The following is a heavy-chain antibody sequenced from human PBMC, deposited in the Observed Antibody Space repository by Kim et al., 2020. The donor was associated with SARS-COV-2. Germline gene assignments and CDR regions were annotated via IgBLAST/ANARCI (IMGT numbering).Heavy chain of an antibody. J-gene: IGHJ4*02. CDR3: AKVATTWYYLDY. V-gene: IGHV3-30-3*02. D-gene: IGHD1-1*01. Sequence: YADSVKGRFTISRDNSKNTLSLQMNSLRGEDTAVYYCAKVATTWYYLDYWGQGTVVTVSS.